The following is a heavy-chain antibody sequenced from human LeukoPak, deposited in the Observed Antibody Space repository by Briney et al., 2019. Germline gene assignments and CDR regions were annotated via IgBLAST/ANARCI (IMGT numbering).Heavy chain of an antibody. J-gene: IGHJ4*02. D-gene: IGHD6-13*01. CDR3: ARDGSSWYEGY. Sequence: PGRSLRLSCAASGFTFSSYAMHWVRQAPGKGLEWVANIKQDGSEKYYVDSVKGRFTISRDNAKNSLYLQMNSLRAEDTAVYYCARDGSSWYEGYWGQGTLVTVSS. CDR1: GFTFSSYA. CDR2: IKQDGSEK. V-gene: IGHV3-7*01.